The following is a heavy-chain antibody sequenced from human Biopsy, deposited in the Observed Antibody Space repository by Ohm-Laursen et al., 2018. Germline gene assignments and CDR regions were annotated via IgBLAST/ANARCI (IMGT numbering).Heavy chain of an antibody. CDR3: ASDRDSSGSFRWNH. D-gene: IGHD6-19*01. Sequence: GSLRLSCTASGFTFSRHWIHWVRQAPGKGLLTWVSHTNEDGSHTDYADSVKGRFTVSRDNAKNTVYLQMNSLRAEDTAVYYCASDRDSSGSFRWNHWGQGTLVTVSS. CDR2: TNEDGSHT. J-gene: IGHJ5*02. CDR1: GFTFSRHW. V-gene: IGHV3-74*01.